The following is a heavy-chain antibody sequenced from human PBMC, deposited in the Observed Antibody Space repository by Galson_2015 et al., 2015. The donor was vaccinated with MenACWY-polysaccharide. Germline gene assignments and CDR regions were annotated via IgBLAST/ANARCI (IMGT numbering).Heavy chain of an antibody. V-gene: IGHV3-33*01. CDR1: GFTFSSYG. CDR3: ARDGGGYCSSTSCYRYPPYYYYGMDV. CDR2: IWYDGSNK. Sequence: SLRLSCAASGFTFSSYGMHWVRQAPGKGLEWVAVIWYDGSNKYYADSVKGRFTISRDNSKNTLYLQMNSLRAEDTAVYYCARDGGGYCSSTSCYRYPPYYYYGMDVWGQGTPVTVSS. J-gene: IGHJ6*02. D-gene: IGHD2-2*01.